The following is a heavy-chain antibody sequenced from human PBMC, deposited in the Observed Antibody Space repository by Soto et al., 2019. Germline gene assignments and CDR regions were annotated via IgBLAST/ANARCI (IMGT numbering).Heavy chain of an antibody. CDR1: GYTFTSYY. CDR3: AREGVAHWLENDAFYI. D-gene: IGHD6-19*01. CDR2: INPSGGST. J-gene: IGHJ3*02. V-gene: IGHV1-46*03. Sequence: GASVKVSCKASGYTFTSYYMHWVRQAPGQGLEWMGIINPSGGSTSYAQKFQGRVTMTRDTSTSTVYMELSSLRSEDTAVCYCAREGVAHWLENDAFYICGQGTMVTGSS.